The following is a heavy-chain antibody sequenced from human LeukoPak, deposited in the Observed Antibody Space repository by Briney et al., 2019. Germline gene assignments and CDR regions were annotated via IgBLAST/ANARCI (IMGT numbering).Heavy chain of an antibody. J-gene: IGHJ4*02. D-gene: IGHD3-22*01. CDR3: ARDPRYCDSSVVDY. V-gene: IGHV3-53*01. CDR1: SFTVSSNY. CDR2: ISSGGST. Sequence: GGSLRLSCAASSFTVSSNYMSWVRQAPGKGLEWVSVISSGGSTYYADSVKGRFTISRDNSKNTLYLQMNSLRAEDTAVYYCARDPRYCDSSVVDYWGQGTLVTVSS.